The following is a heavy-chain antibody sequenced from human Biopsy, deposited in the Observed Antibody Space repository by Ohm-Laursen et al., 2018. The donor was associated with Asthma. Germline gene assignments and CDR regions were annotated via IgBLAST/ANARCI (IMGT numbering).Heavy chain of an antibody. CDR3: ASDFPRDYVRYNFQF. Sequence: SVKVSCKISGYSLTDLSMHWVRQAPGQGLEWMGGHDPEEGGTVNARRFQGRVTMTEDTSTDTAYMELSSLSSDDTAVYYCASDFPRDYVRYNFQFWGQGTLVTVSS. CDR1: GYSLTDLS. V-gene: IGHV1-24*01. J-gene: IGHJ4*02. CDR2: HDPEEGGT. D-gene: IGHD4-17*01.